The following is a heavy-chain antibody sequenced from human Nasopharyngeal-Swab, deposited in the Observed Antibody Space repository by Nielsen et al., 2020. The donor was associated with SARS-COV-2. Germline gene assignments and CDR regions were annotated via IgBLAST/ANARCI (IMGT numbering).Heavy chain of an antibody. CDR2: ISSSSSYI. J-gene: IGHJ5*02. CDR1: GFTFSSYS. CDR3: AGTAAGLRYNWFDP. Sequence: GGSLRLSCAASGFTFSSYSMNWVRQAPGKGLEWISSISSSSSYIYYADSVKGRFTISRDNAKNSLYLQMNSLRAEGTAVYYCAGTAAGLRYNWFDPWGQGTLVTVSS. V-gene: IGHV3-21*01. D-gene: IGHD6-13*01.